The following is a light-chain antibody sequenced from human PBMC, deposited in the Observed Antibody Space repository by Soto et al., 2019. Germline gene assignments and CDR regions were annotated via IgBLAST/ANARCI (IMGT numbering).Light chain of an antibody. V-gene: IGLV2-14*01. CDR3: SSYTISDTWV. Sequence: QSALTQPASVSGSPGQSITISCTGTSSDVGGYNYVSWYQQHPGKAPKLMIYEVSNRPSGISNRFSGSKSGNTASLTISGLQAEDEADYYCSSYTISDTWVFAGGTKLTVL. CDR2: EVS. CDR1: SSDVGGYNY. J-gene: IGLJ3*02.